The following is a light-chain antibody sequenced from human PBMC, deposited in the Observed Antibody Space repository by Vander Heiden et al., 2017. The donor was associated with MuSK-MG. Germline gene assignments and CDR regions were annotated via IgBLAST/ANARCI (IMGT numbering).Light chain of an antibody. J-gene: IGKJ1*01. CDR2: WAS. Sequence: DIVMTQSPDSLAVSLGERATINCKSSQSVLYSSNNKNYLAWYQQKPGQPPKLLISWASTRESGVPDRFSGSGSGTDFTLTISSLQAEDVAVYYCQQDDSTPLTFGQGTKVEIK. CDR3: QQDDSTPLT. V-gene: IGKV4-1*01. CDR1: QSVLYSSNNKNY.